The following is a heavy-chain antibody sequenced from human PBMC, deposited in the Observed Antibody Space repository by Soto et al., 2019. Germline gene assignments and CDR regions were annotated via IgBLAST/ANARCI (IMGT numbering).Heavy chain of an antibody. D-gene: IGHD3-22*01. CDR2: INPNSGGT. CDR3: AREYLPSYYYGSSGSSLNYYYYYGMDV. CDR1: GYTFTGYY. Sequence: ASVKVSCKASGYTFTGYYMHWVRQAPGQGLEWMGWINPNSGGTNYAQKFQGWVTMTRDTSISTAYMELSRLRSDDTAVYYCAREYLPSYYYGSSGSSLNYYYYYGMDVWGQGSTVTVSS. J-gene: IGHJ6*02. V-gene: IGHV1-2*04.